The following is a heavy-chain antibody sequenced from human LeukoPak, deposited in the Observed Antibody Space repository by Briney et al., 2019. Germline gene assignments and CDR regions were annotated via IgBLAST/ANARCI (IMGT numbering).Heavy chain of an antibody. CDR3: ARDRSYYDILTGYSGYYMDV. D-gene: IGHD3-9*01. Sequence: GGSLRLSCAASGFTFSSYSMNWVRQAPGKGLEWVSSISRSSSYIYYADSVKGRFTISRDNAKNSLYLQMNSLRAEDTAVYYCARDRSYYDILTGYSGYYMDVWGKGTTVTVSS. V-gene: IGHV3-21*01. J-gene: IGHJ6*03. CDR2: ISRSSSYI. CDR1: GFTFSSYS.